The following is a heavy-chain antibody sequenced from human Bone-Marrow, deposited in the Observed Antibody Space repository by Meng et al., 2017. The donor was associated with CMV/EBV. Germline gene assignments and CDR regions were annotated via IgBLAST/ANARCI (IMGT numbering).Heavy chain of an antibody. V-gene: IGHV1-18*01. J-gene: IGHJ4*02. CDR1: GYTFNAYG. D-gene: IGHD3-3*01. CDR3: ARAAHTIFGVVIMTDFDY. CDR2: VSGYNGKT. Sequence: SVKASFKPSGYTFNAYGINWVRQAPGQGLEWLGWVSGYNGKTDYAQKFQGRVTMTTDTSTSTAYMELRSLRADDTAVYYCARAAHTIFGVVIMTDFDYWGQGTLITVSS.